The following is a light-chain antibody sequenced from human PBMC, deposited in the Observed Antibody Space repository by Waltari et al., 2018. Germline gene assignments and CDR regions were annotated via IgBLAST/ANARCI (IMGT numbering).Light chain of an antibody. CDR1: QSVSSF. Sequence: EVVLTQSPGTLSLSPGERATLACRASQSVSSFLAWYQQKPGQAPRLLIYHASNRATGIPDRFSGSGSGTDFSLTISRLEPEDVAVYYCQNHERLPATFGQGTKVEI. CDR2: HAS. J-gene: IGKJ1*01. V-gene: IGKV3-20*01. CDR3: QNHERLPAT.